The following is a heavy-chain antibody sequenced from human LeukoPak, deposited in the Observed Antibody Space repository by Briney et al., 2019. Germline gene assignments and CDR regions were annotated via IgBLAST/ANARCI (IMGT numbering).Heavy chain of an antibody. J-gene: IGHJ5*02. D-gene: IGHD6-19*01. CDR2: ISHDGGAK. CDR3: ARDWGSSGWYNWFDP. V-gene: IGHV3-30*03. Sequence: GGSLRLSCAVSGFSIGNYGMHWVRQAPDKGLEWVAMISHDGGAKYYGDSVKGRLTISRDNSENTLYLQMNSLRVEDTAAYYCARDWGSSGWYNWFDPWGQGTLVTVSS. CDR1: GFSIGNYG.